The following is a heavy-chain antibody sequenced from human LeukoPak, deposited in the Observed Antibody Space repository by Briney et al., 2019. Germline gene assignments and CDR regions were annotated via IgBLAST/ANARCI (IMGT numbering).Heavy chain of an antibody. D-gene: IGHD3-3*01. CDR3: AKRLSLRFDAFDI. Sequence: PGGSLRLSCAASGFTLSNFAMTWVRQVPGKGLEWVSSMTDICPNTYYAPSVKGRFTISRDTSKNTLYLQMNSLRAEDTAIYYCAKRLSLRFDAFDIWGPGTMVTVSS. CDR1: GFTLSNFA. CDR2: MTDICPNT. V-gene: IGHV3-23*01. J-gene: IGHJ3*02.